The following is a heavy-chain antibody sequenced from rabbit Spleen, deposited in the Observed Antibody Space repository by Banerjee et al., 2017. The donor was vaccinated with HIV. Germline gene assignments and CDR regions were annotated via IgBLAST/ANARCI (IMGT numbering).Heavy chain of an antibody. D-gene: IGHD6-1*01. Sequence: QSLEASGVDLVKPGASLTLTCTASGFSFSSNDYMCWVRQAPGKGLEWIACIDTGSSGFTYFATWAKGRFTCSKTSSTTVTLQMTRLTAADTATYFCARDDGSYDYIDGYFNWWGPGTLVTVS. CDR3: ARDDGSYDYIDGYFNW. V-gene: IGHV1S40*01. CDR2: IDTGSSGFT. J-gene: IGHJ4*01. CDR1: GFSFSSNDY.